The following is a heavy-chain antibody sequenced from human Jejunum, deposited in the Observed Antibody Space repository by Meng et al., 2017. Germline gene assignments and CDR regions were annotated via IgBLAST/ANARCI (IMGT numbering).Heavy chain of an antibody. CDR1: GYTFRMYG. J-gene: IGHJ4*02. Sequence: ASVKVSCKPSGYTFRMYGISWVRQAPGQGLEWMGWIATHNGDTKYAQRLQGRVTMTTDITTNTVFMELRSLTSDDTGVYYCAVDCSSTTCYGFDYWGQGTQGTVSS. V-gene: IGHV1-18*01. D-gene: IGHD2-2*01. CDR2: IATHNGDT. CDR3: AVDCSSTTCYGFDY.